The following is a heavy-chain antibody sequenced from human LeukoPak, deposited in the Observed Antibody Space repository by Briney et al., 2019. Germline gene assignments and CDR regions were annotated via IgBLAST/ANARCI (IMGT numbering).Heavy chain of an antibody. D-gene: IGHD5-12*01. Sequence: TSETLSLTCTVSGGSFSSHYWSWIRQPPGKGLEWIGYIYYSGSTNYNPSLKSRVTISVDTSKNQFSLKLSSVTAADTAVYYCARHHRWLRWGQNWFDPWGQGTLVTVSS. V-gene: IGHV4-59*08. CDR3: ARHHRWLRWGQNWFDP. J-gene: IGHJ5*02. CDR1: GGSFSSHY. CDR2: IYYSGST.